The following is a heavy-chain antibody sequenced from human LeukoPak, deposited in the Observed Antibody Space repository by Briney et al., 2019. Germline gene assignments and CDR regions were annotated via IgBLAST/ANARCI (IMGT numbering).Heavy chain of an antibody. D-gene: IGHD2-15*01. CDR2: ISYDGSNK. Sequence: PGGSLRLSCAASGFTFSSYAMHWVRQAPGKGLEWVAVISYDGSNKYYADSVKGRFTISRDNSKNTLYLQMYSLRAEDTAVYYCARDRVSYCSGGSCSPNDYWGQGTLVTVSS. CDR1: GFTFSSYA. CDR3: ARDRVSYCSGGSCSPNDY. V-gene: IGHV3-30*04. J-gene: IGHJ4*02.